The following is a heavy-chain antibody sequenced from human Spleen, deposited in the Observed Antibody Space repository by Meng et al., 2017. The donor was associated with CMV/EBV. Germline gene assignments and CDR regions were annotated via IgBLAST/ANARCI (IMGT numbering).Heavy chain of an antibody. J-gene: IGHJ4*02. CDR2: INPNSGGT. CDR3: ARGLTGSNY. V-gene: IGHV1-2*02. D-gene: IGHD7-27*01. CDR1: GYTLTELS. Sequence: QAQLVQSGAEVKKPGASVKVSCNVSGYTLTELSMHWVRQAPGQGLEWMGWINPNSGGTNYAQKFQGRVTLTRDTSISTAYMELSRLRSDDTAVYYCARGLTGSNYWGQGTLVTVSS.